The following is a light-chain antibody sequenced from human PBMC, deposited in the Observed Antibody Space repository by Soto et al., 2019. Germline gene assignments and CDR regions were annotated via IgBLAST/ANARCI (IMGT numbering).Light chain of an antibody. CDR3: QQYGTSPPIT. Sequence: EIVLTQSPGTLSLSPGERATLYCRASQSVYSNYLAWYQQKPGQAPRLLIYGASSRATGIPDRFSGSGSGRDFSLTINRLEPEDSAVYYCQQYGTSPPITFGQGTRLEI. V-gene: IGKV3-20*01. J-gene: IGKJ5*01. CDR1: QSVYSNY. CDR2: GAS.